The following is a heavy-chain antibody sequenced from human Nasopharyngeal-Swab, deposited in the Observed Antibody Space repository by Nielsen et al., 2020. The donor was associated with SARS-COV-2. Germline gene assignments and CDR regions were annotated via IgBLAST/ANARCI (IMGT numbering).Heavy chain of an antibody. CDR2: ISWDGGSA. J-gene: IGHJ4*02. D-gene: IGHD3-9*01. CDR3: AKEMRIFGLVLRDPAYDY. CDR1: GFTFHDYG. V-gene: IGHV3-43D*03. Sequence: GESLKISCAASGFTFHDYGMHWVRQAPGKGLERVSFISWDGGSAYYADSVKGRFTISRDNTKNSLFLQMNSLRVEDTAFYYCAKEMRIFGLVLRDPAYDYWGQGTLVTVSS.